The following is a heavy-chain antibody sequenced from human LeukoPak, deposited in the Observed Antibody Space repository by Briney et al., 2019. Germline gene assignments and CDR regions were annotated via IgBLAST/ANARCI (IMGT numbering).Heavy chain of an antibody. CDR1: GFTFRGYW. Sequence: PGGSLRLSCAASGFTFRGYWMTWVRQAPGKGLEWVASIKQDGSEKYYVDSVKGRFTVSRDNAKNSVYLQLNSLRVEDTAVYYCARDKEEGATTGSVLDYWGQGTLVTVSS. CDR2: IKQDGSEK. D-gene: IGHD1-26*01. V-gene: IGHV3-7*03. J-gene: IGHJ4*02. CDR3: ARDKEEGATTGSVLDY.